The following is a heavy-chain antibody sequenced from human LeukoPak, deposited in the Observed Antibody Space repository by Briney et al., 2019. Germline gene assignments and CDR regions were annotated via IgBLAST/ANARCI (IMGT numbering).Heavy chain of an antibody. J-gene: IGHJ6*03. CDR3: AREVSAPVNSYYYYYYMDV. D-gene: IGHD1-26*01. CDR1: GFTFSSYS. CDR2: ISSSSSYI. Sequence: GGSLRLSCAASGFTFSSYSMNWVRQAPGKGLEWVSSISSSSSYIYYADSVKGRLTISRDNAKNSLYLQMNSLRAEDTAVYYCAREVSAPVNSYYYYYYMDVWGKGTTVTISS. V-gene: IGHV3-21*01.